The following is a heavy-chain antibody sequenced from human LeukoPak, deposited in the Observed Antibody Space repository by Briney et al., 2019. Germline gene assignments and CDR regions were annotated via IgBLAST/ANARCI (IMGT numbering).Heavy chain of an antibody. V-gene: IGHV4-59*01. CDR3: ARDRYCGGDCYTYGMDV. CDR2: IYNSGST. Sequence: PETLSLTCTVSGGSISTYYWSWIRQPPGKGLEWIGYIYNSGSTNYNPSLKSRVTISVDTSKNQFSLKLSSVTAADTAVYYCARDRYCGGDCYTYGMDVWGQGTTVTVSS. D-gene: IGHD2-21*01. CDR1: GGSISTYY. J-gene: IGHJ6*02.